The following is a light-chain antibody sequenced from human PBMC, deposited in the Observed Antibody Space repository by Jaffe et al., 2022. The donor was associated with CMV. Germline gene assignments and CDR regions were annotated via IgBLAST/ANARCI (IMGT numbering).Light chain of an antibody. Sequence: QSALTQPASVSGSPGQSITISCTGTTSDVGAYNYVSWYQQYPGQAPKLMIYGVSNRTPGVSNRFSGSKSGNTAALTISGLQAEDEGNYYCSSHTISTTIIFGGGTKLTVL. CDR1: TSDVGAYNY. V-gene: IGLV2-14*03. J-gene: IGLJ2*01. CDR3: SSHTISTTII. CDR2: GVS.